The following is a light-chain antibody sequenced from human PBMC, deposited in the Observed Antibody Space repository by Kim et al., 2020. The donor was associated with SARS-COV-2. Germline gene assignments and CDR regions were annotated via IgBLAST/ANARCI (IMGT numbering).Light chain of an antibody. Sequence: EIVLTQSPATLSLSPGERATLSCRASQSVSTYLAWYQQKPGQAPRLLIYDASNRATGIPARFSGSGSGTDFTLTISSLEPEDFAVYYCQQRSKWVLTSGGGTKVDIK. CDR2: DAS. CDR1: QSVSTY. J-gene: IGKJ4*01. V-gene: IGKV3-11*01. CDR3: QQRSKWVLT.